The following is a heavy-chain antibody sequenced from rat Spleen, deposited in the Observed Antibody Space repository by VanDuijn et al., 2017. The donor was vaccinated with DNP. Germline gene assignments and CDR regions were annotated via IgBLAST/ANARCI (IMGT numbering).Heavy chain of an antibody. CDR1: GFSITSNYR. V-gene: IGHV3-3*01. CDR2: INIAGST. CDR3: ARGPNFGQWPDFFDY. Sequence: EVQLQESGPGLVKPSQSLSLTCSVTGFSITSNYRWNWIRKFPGNKLEWMGYINIAGSTNYHPSLRSRISITIDTSKNQFFLQLTSVTTEDTATYYCARGPNFGQWPDFFDYWGQGVMVTVSS. D-gene: IGHD1-11*01. J-gene: IGHJ2*01.